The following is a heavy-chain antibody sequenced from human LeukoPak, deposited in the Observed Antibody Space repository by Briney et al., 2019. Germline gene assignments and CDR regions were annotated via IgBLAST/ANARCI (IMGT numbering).Heavy chain of an antibody. V-gene: IGHV3-23*01. Sequence: PGRSLRLSCAASGFTFSSYAMSWVRQAPGKGLEWVSAISGSGGSTYYADSVKGRFTISRDNSKNTLYLQMNSLRAEDTAVYYCAKDSRGRFLEWLSNKYYFDYWGQGTLVTVSS. D-gene: IGHD3-3*01. CDR3: AKDSRGRFLEWLSNKYYFDY. J-gene: IGHJ4*02. CDR2: ISGSGGST. CDR1: GFTFSSYA.